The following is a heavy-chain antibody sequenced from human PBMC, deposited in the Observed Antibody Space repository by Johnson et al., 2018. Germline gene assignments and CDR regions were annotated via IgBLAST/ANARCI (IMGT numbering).Heavy chain of an antibody. J-gene: IGHJ3*02. CDR3: ARDLGVYSLGAFDI. Sequence: VQLVESGGGLVKPGGSLRLSCAASGFTFSSYSMNWVRQAPGKGLEWVSSISSSSSYIYYADSVKGRFTISRDNAKNSMYLQINSLRDVDTAGYYCARDLGVYSLGAFDIWGQGTMVTVSS. CDR1: GFTFSSYS. CDR2: ISSSSSYI. D-gene: IGHD5-18*01. V-gene: IGHV3-21*01.